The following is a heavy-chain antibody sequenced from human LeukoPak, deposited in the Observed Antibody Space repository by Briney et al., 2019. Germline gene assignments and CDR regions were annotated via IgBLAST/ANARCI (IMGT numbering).Heavy chain of an antibody. CDR2: LFTSGNT. J-gene: IGHJ4*02. Sequence: PSQSLSLTCTVSGGSISSDSYSWSWIRQPAGMELEFIGRLFTSGNTNYNPSLKSRVSISLDTSKNQFSLMLRSVTAADTAVYYCAGSVVRGVIDYWGQGTLVTVSS. V-gene: IGHV4-61*02. CDR3: AGSVVRGVIDY. CDR1: GGSISSDSYS. D-gene: IGHD3-10*01.